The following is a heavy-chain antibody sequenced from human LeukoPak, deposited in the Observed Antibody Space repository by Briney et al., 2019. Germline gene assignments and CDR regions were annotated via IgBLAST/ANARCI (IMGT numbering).Heavy chain of an antibody. D-gene: IGHD6-6*01. V-gene: IGHV3-64*01. CDR2: ISSNGGST. CDR3: ARDQGSSSPEYYFDY. CDR1: GFTFSSYA. J-gene: IGHJ4*02. Sequence: GGSLRLSCAASGFTFSSYAMHRVRQAPGKGLEYVSAISSNGGSTYYANSVKGRFTISRDNSKNTLYLQMGSLRAEDMAVYYCARDQGSSSPEYYFDYWGQGTLVTVSS.